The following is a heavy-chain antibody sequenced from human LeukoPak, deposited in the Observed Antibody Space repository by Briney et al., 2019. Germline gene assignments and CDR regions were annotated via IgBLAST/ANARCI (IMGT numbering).Heavy chain of an antibody. V-gene: IGHV1-24*01. CDR1: GYTLTELS. Sequence: ASVNVSCTVSGYTLTELSMHWVRQAPGKGLEWMGGFDPEDGETIYAQKFQGRVTMTGDTSTDTAYMEVSSLRSEDTAVYYCATDLGSIVGATVEDYWGQGTLVTVSS. CDR2: FDPEDGET. D-gene: IGHD1-26*01. J-gene: IGHJ4*02. CDR3: ATDLGSIVGATVEDY.